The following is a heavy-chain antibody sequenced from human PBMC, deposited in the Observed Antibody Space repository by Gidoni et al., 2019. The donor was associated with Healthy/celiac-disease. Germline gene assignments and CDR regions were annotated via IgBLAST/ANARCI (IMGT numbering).Heavy chain of an antibody. CDR1: GCTCSDYY. CDR3: AREGSSSSKNAFDI. Sequence: QVKLVESGGGLGEAGGDVRLCWAGSGCTCSDYYRCWIRQDPGKGLEWVSYISSSISYTTSADSVKCRFTISRDNAKNSLYLQLTSLIAADTAVYYCAREGSSSSKNAFDIWGQGTMVTVSS. CDR2: ISSSISYT. J-gene: IGHJ3*02. D-gene: IGHD6-6*01. V-gene: IGHV3-11*06.